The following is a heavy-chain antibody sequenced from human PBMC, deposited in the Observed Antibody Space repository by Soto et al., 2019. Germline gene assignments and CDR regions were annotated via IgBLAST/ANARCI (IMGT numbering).Heavy chain of an antibody. V-gene: IGHV3-30-3*01. J-gene: IGHJ6*02. CDR3: ARGESGYCSGGSCQYYGMDV. D-gene: IGHD2-15*01. Sequence: QVQLVESGGGVVQPGRSLRLSCAASGFTFSSYAMHWVRQAPGKGLEWVAVISYDGSNKYYADSVKGRFTISRDNSNNTLYLQMNSLRAEDTAVYYGARGESGYCSGGSCQYYGMDVWGQGTTVTVSS. CDR2: ISYDGSNK. CDR1: GFTFSSYA.